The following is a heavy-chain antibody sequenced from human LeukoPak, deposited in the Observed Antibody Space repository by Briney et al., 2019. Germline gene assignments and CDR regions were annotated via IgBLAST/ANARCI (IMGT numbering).Heavy chain of an antibody. J-gene: IGHJ5*01. CDR1: GFTFSSYA. D-gene: IGHD3-22*01. CDR3: AKDRPNYHESNGHYYRRNGDS. V-gene: IGHV3-23*01. Sequence: GGSLRLSCAASGFTFSSYAMSWVRQAPGKGLEWVSSISSSGDSTFYADSVKDRFTISRDNSKNTLYLQMSRLRADDTVVYYCAKDRPNYHESNGHYYRRNGDSWGQGTLVTVSS. CDR2: ISSSGDST.